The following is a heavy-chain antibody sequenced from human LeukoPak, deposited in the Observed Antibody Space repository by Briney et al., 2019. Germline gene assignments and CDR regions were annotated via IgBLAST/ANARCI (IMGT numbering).Heavy chain of an antibody. CDR3: ARDHNWVVDY. D-gene: IGHD1-1*01. J-gene: IGHJ4*02. Sequence: ASVKVSCNASGYTFTSYGAIWVRQAPGQGLEWMGWFSTYNGDTNYAEKHHGRVIMTTDTSTSTAYMELRSGRSDDTAVYYCARDHNWVVDYWGQGTLITVSS. CDR1: GYTFTSYG. V-gene: IGHV1-18*01. CDR2: FSTYNGDT.